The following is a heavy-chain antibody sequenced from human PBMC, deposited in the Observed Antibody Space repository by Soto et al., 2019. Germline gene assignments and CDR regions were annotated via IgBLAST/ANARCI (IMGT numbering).Heavy chain of an antibody. Sequence: EVQLVESGGGLVQPGGSLRLSCAASGFTFSSYSMNWVRQAPGKGLEWVSYICSSSSPIYYADSVKGRFTIARDNAKNSLYLQMNSLRDEGTAVYYCAGEDIKQQLGIDFWGQGTLVTVSS. V-gene: IGHV3-48*02. CDR2: ICSSSSPI. J-gene: IGHJ4*02. CDR3: AGEDIKQQLGIDF. D-gene: IGHD6-13*01. CDR1: GFTFSSYS.